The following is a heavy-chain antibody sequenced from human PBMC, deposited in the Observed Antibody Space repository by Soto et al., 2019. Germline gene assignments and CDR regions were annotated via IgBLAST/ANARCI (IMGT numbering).Heavy chain of an antibody. CDR2: IYYSGST. CDR3: ARDSTLGTVVIDAFDI. Sequence: SETLSLTCTVSGGSLSSGGYYWSWIRQHPGKGLEWIGYIYYSGSTYYNPSLKSRVTISVDTSKNQFSLKLSSVTAADTAVYYCARDSTLGTVVIDAFDIWGQGTMVTVSS. J-gene: IGHJ3*02. CDR1: GGSLSSGGYY. D-gene: IGHD3-22*01. V-gene: IGHV4-31*03.